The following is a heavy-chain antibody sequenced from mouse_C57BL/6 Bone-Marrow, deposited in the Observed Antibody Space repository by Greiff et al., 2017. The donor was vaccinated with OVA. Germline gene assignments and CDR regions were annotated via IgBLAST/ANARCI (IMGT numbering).Heavy chain of an antibody. V-gene: IGHV1-81*01. D-gene: IGHD2-12*01. CDR3: ARSTYYIAY. J-gene: IGHJ3*01. CDR2: IYPRSGNT. CDR1: GYTFTSYG. Sequence: QVQLQQSGAELARPGASVKLSCKASGYTFTSYGISWVKQRTGQGLEWIGEIYPRSGNTYYNEKFKGKAILTADKSSSTAYMELRSLTSEDSAVYFCARSTYYIAYWGQGTLVTVSA.